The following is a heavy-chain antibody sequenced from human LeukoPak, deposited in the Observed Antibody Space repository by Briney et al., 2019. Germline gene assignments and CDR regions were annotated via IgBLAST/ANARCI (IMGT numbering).Heavy chain of an antibody. D-gene: IGHD3-22*01. CDR3: ARDSDTYYYDSSGYRENQNAFDI. J-gene: IGHJ3*02. CDR2: INHSGSI. V-gene: IGHV4-34*01. Sequence: PSETLSLTCAVYGGSFSGYYWSWIRQPPGKGLEWIGEINHSGSINYNPSLKSRVTISVDTSKNQFSLKLSSVTAADTAVYYCARDSDTYYYDSSGYRENQNAFDIWGQGTTVTVSS. CDR1: GGSFSGYY.